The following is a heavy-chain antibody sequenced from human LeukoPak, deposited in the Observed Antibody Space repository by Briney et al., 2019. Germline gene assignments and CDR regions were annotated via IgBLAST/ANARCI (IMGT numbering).Heavy chain of an antibody. Sequence: PGGSLRLSCAVSGLTVSSTYMSWVRQAPGKGLEWVSVIYSSGSTYYADSVKGRFTISRDNSKNTVFLQMNSLRAEDTAVYYCARRVYPGGGLDVWGQGTTVTVSS. CDR2: IYSSGST. V-gene: IGHV3-66*01. CDR3: ARRVYPGGGLDV. CDR1: GLTVSSTY. D-gene: IGHD3-10*01. J-gene: IGHJ6*02.